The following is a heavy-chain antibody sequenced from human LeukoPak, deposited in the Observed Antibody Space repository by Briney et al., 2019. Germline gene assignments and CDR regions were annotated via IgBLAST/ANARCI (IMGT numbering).Heavy chain of an antibody. CDR1: GFTFSSYN. D-gene: IGHD3-22*01. CDR2: ISSSGYI. CDR3: ARDRYYYDSRGYSLDY. J-gene: IGHJ4*02. V-gene: IGHV3-21*01. Sequence: PGGSLRLSCAASGFTFSSYNMSWIRQAPGKGLEWVPSISSSGYIYYADSVKGRFTISRDNAKNSLYLQMNSLKAEDTAVYYCARDRYYYDSRGYSLDYWGQGTLVTVSS.